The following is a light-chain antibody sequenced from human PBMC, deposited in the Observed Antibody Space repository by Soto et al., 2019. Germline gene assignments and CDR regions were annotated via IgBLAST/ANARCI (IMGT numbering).Light chain of an antibody. CDR3: QQYNSFSLIT. V-gene: IGKV1-5*01. CDR2: DAS. Sequence: DIQMTQSPSTLSASFGDTVTITCRASQSISRWLAWYQQKPGKAPKILISDASILENGVPSRFSGTGSGTEFTLTISNLQPDDFATYFCQQYNSFSLITFGQGTLLEI. J-gene: IGKJ5*01. CDR1: QSISRW.